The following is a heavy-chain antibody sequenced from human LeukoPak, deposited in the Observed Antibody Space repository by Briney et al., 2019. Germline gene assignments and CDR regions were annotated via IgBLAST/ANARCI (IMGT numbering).Heavy chain of an antibody. D-gene: IGHD2-15*01. J-gene: IGHJ6*02. V-gene: IGHV4-4*07. Sequence: PSETLSLTCTVSGVSISSYYWSWIRQPAGKGLEWIGRIYTSGSTNYNPSLKSRVTMSVDTSKNQFSLKLSSVTAADTAVYYCARDSYSSDCSGGSCYSYYYYGMDVWGQGTTVTVSS. CDR1: GVSISSYY. CDR3: ARDSYSSDCSGGSCYSYYYYGMDV. CDR2: IYTSGST.